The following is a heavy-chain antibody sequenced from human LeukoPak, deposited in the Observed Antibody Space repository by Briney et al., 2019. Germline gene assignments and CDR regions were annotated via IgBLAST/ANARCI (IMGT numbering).Heavy chain of an antibody. CDR2: INSSGRAL. CDR3: TRDPDKSSKVDY. J-gene: IGHJ4*02. CDR1: GFTFSSYS. Sequence: GGSLRLSCAASGFTFSSYSFNWVRQTPGKGLEWVAYINSSGRALYYGDSVNGRFTISRDNAKNSLFLQMNSLRAEDTAVYYCTRDPDKSSKVDYWGQGTLVTVSS. V-gene: IGHV3-48*04. D-gene: IGHD3-9*01.